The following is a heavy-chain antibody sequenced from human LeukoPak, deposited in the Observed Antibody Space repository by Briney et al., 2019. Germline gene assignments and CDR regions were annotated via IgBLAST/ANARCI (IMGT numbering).Heavy chain of an antibody. CDR2: INHSGST. CDR3: ATSGSYLLGGAFDY. J-gene: IGHJ4*02. V-gene: IGHV4-34*01. CDR1: GGSFSGYY. D-gene: IGHD1-26*01. Sequence: SETLSLTCAVYGGSFSGYYWSWIRQPPGKGLEWSWEINHSGSTYYNPSLKSRVTISVDTSKNQFSLKLSSVTAADTAVYYCATSGSYLLGGAFDYWGQGTLVTVSS.